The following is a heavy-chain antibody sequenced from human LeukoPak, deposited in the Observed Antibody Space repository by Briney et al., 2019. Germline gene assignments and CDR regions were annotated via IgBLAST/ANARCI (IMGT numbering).Heavy chain of an antibody. D-gene: IGHD6-13*01. CDR2: IYPGDSDT. CDR3: ASPGGSSWSSFDY. J-gene: IGHJ4*02. Sequence: GESLQISCKGSGYSFTSYWIGWVRQMPGKGLEWMGIIYPGDSDTRYGPSFQGQVTISADKYISTAYRQWSSLKASDTAMYYCASPGGSSWSSFDYWGQGTLVTVSS. V-gene: IGHV5-51*01. CDR1: GYSFTSYW.